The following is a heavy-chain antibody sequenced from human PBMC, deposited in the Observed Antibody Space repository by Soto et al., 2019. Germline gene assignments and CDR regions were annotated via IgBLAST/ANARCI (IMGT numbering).Heavy chain of an antibody. D-gene: IGHD3-3*01. CDR1: GGSFSGYY. V-gene: IGHV4-34*01. Sequence: SETLSLTCAVYGGSFSGYYWSWIRQPPGKGLEWIGEINHSGSTNYNPSLKSRVTISVDTSKNQFSLKLSSVTAADTAVYYCARKRPYYDFWSGYYQYYFDYWGQGTLVTVSS. CDR3: ARKRPYYDFWSGYYQYYFDY. J-gene: IGHJ4*02. CDR2: INHSGST.